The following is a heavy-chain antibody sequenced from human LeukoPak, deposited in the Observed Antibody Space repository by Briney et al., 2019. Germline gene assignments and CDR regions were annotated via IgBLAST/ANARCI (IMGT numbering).Heavy chain of an antibody. D-gene: IGHD1-7*01. Sequence: ASVKVSCKASGYSFTDHSMHWVRQAPGQGLEWMGWITPNSGGTNYAQKFQGRVTMTRDPSIGTAYMELSRLRSDDTAVYYCARDFAGTTSRYNCYAMDVWGQGTTVTVSS. V-gene: IGHV1-2*02. J-gene: IGHJ6*02. CDR2: ITPNSGGT. CDR1: GYSFTDHS. CDR3: ARDFAGTTSRYNCYAMDV.